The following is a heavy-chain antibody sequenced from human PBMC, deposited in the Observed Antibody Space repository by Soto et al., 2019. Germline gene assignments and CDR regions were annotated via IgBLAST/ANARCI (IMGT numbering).Heavy chain of an antibody. J-gene: IGHJ6*02. Sequence: PSETLSLTCAVSGGSLSNYYWSWIRQPPGKGLEWIGEINHSGSTNYNPSLKSRVTISVDTSKNQFSLKLSSVTAADTAVYYCARGVMVRGVTISYGMDVWGQGTTVTVSS. CDR3: ARGVMVRGVTISYGMDV. V-gene: IGHV4-34*01. D-gene: IGHD3-10*01. CDR2: INHSGST. CDR1: GGSLSNYY.